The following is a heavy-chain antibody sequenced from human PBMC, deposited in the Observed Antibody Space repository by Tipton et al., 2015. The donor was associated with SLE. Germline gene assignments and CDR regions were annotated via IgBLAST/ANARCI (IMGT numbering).Heavy chain of an antibody. CDR3: AREDMGVSDAFDI. Sequence: SLRLSCAASGFTFSSYWMHWVRQAPGKGLVWVSRINSDGSITSYADSVKGRFTISRDNAKNTLYLQMNSLRAEDTAVYYCAREDMGVSDAFDIWGQGTMVTVSS. D-gene: IGHD2-15*01. J-gene: IGHJ3*02. V-gene: IGHV3-74*01. CDR2: INSDGSIT. CDR1: GFTFSSYW.